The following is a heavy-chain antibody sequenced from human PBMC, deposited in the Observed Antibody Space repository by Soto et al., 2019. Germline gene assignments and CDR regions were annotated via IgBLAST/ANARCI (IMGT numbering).Heavy chain of an antibody. D-gene: IGHD3-10*01. CDR2: IIPMLGMS. CDR1: GDTFSTYT. Sequence: QVHLVQSGAEVKKPGSSVKVSCKASGDTFSTYTINWVRQAPGQRLEWMGRIIPMLGMSNYALKFQGRVTSTADRSTTTVYPHLLSLRSDDTAVYYCARSYGSGRRALDFWGQGTLVTVSS. V-gene: IGHV1-69*02. J-gene: IGHJ4*02. CDR3: ARSYGSGRRALDF.